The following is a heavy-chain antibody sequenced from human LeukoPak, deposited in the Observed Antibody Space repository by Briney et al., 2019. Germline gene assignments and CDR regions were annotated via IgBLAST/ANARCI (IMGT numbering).Heavy chain of an antibody. D-gene: IGHD1-26*01. V-gene: IGHV1-69*04. CDR3: ARAPIVGATLDY. Sequence: SVKVSCKASGGTFSSYAISWVRQAPGQGLEWMGRIIPILGIANYAQKFQGRVTITADESTSTAYMELSSLRSEDTAVYYCARAPIVGATLDYWGQGALVTVSS. CDR2: IIPILGIA. CDR1: GGTFSSYA. J-gene: IGHJ4*02.